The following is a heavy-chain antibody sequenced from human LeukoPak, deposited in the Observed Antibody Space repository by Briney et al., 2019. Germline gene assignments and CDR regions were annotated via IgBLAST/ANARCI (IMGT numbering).Heavy chain of an antibody. J-gene: IGHJ3*02. V-gene: IGHV3-23*01. D-gene: IGHD3-10*01. Sequence: GGSLRLSCAASGFTFSTYAMSWVRQAPGKGLEWVSVISGSGSSTYYADSVKGRFTISRDNSKNTLYLQMNSLRAEDTAVYYCAREDLWSHAFDIWGQGTMVTVSS. CDR3: AREDLWSHAFDI. CDR1: GFTFSTYA. CDR2: ISGSGSST.